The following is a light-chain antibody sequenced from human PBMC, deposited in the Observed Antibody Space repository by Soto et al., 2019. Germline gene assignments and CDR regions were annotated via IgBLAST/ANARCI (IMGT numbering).Light chain of an antibody. J-gene: IGLJ2*01. Sequence: SYVLTQTPSVSVAPGQTARIACGGNNIGSKNVHWYQQKPGQAPVLVVSDDSDRPSGTPERFSGPKYDNTATLTISRVEAGDEADYYCQVWDSGSDQGVFGGGTKLTVL. CDR1: NIGSKN. CDR2: DDS. V-gene: IGLV3-21*02. CDR3: QVWDSGSDQGV.